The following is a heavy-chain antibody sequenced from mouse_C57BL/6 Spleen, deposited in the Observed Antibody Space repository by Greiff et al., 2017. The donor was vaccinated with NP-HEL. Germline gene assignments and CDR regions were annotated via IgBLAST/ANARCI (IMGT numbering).Heavy chain of an antibody. CDR2: IYPRDGST. J-gene: IGHJ4*01. D-gene: IGHD1-1*01. Sequence: QVQLQQSGPELVKPGASVKLSCKASGYTFTSYDINWVKQRPGQGLEWIGWIYPRDGSTKYNEKFKGKATLTVDTSSSTAYMELHCLTSEDSAVYFCARPLYYYGSSYSYAMDYWGQGTSVTVSS. V-gene: IGHV1-85*01. CDR1: GYTFTSYD. CDR3: ARPLYYYGSSYSYAMDY.